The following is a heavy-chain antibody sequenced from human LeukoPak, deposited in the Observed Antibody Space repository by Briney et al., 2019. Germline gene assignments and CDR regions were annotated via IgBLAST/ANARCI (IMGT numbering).Heavy chain of an antibody. CDR3: ARDSGRSGSYYGMDV. D-gene: IGHD1-26*01. CDR1: GFTFSSYE. V-gene: IGHV3-48*03. J-gene: IGHJ6*02. Sequence: GGSLRLSCAASGFTFSSYEMNWVRQAPGKGLEWVSYISSSGSTIYYADSVKGRFTISRDNAKNSLYLQMNSLRAEDTAVYYCARDSGRSGSYYGMDVWGQGTTVTVSS. CDR2: ISSSGSTI.